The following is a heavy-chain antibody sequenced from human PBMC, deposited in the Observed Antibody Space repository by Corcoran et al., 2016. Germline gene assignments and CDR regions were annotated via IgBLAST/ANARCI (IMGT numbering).Heavy chain of an antibody. D-gene: IGHD3-10*01. J-gene: IGHJ5*02. CDR3: ARGDYGSGRWFDP. CDR1: GGSISSYY. V-gene: IGHV4-59*01. Sequence: QVQLQESGPGLVKPSETLSLTCTVSGGSISSYYWSWIRQPPGKGLEWIGYIYYSGSTNYNPSLKSRVTISVDTSKNQFSLKLSSVTAADTAVYYWARGDYGSGRWFDPWGQGTLVTVSS. CDR2: IYYSGST.